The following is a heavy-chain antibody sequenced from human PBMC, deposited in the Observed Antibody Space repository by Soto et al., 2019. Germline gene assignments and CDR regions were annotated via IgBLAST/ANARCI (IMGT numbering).Heavy chain of an antibody. CDR2: TSYDGSDK. CDR1: GFTFSNYG. J-gene: IGHJ6*02. Sequence: QVQLVESGGGVVQPGRSLRLSCAASGFTFSNYGMHWVRQAPGKGLEWVAITSYDGSDKYYADSVKGRFTISRYNPKEKLYMQMNSLRAADTAVYYCAKWALSGHGLGVWGQGTTVIVSS. V-gene: IGHV3-30*18. CDR3: AKWALSGHGLGV. D-gene: IGHD3-16*02.